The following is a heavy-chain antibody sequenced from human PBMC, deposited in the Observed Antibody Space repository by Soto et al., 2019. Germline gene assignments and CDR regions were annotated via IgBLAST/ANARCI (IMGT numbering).Heavy chain of an antibody. V-gene: IGHV4-39*01. CDR1: GDSISRSTYY. D-gene: IGHD1-26*01. J-gene: IGHJ4*02. CDR3: VRNVAGATVPYYFDF. Sequence: QLQLRESGPGLVKPSETLSLTCTVSGDSISRSTYYWGWIRQPPGKGLEWIGSLYDIESSSYNPYSESIYHHPSLKRRVTISAATSKTQFSLKLNSVTAADTAVYYCVRNVAGATVPYYFDFWGQGIVVTVSS. CDR2: LYDIESSSYNPYSESI.